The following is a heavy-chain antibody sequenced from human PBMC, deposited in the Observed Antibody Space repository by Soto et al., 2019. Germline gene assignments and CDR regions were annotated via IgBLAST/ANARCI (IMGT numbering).Heavy chain of an antibody. Sequence: GGSLRLSCAASGFTFSSHGMHWVRQAPGKGLEWVAVIWYDGSKRYYAESVKGRFTISRDNSKNAVYLQMNSLRVEDTAMYYCARDPNTDYWFDPWGQGTLVTVSS. CDR2: IWYDGSKR. CDR3: ARDPNTDYWFDP. J-gene: IGHJ5*02. V-gene: IGHV3-33*01. D-gene: IGHD4-17*01. CDR1: GFTFSSHG.